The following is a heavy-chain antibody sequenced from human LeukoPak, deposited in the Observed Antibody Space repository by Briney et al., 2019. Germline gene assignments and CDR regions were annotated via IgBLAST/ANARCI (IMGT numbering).Heavy chain of an antibody. Sequence: SETLSLTCAVYGGSFSGYYWRWLRQPPGKGVEWLGEINHSGSNNYNPSLKSRVTISVDTYKNQFSLKLSSVTAADTAVYYCARDLWFGRNWFDPWGQGTLVTVSS. D-gene: IGHD3-10*01. V-gene: IGHV4-34*01. CDR3: ARDLWFGRNWFDP. CDR2: INHSGSN. J-gene: IGHJ5*02. CDR1: GGSFSGYY.